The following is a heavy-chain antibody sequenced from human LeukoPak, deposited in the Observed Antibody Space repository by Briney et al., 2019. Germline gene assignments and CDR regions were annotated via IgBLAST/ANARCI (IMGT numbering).Heavy chain of an antibody. D-gene: IGHD1-26*01. CDR3: ANSGSYYVYFDY. CDR2: ISGSGGST. Sequence: GGSLRLSCAASGFTFSSYAMSWVRQAPGKGLEWVSAISGSGGSTYYADSVKGRFTISRDNSKNTLYLQMNSLRAEDTAVYYYANSGSYYVYFDYWGQGTLVTVSS. CDR1: GFTFSSYA. J-gene: IGHJ4*02. V-gene: IGHV3-23*01.